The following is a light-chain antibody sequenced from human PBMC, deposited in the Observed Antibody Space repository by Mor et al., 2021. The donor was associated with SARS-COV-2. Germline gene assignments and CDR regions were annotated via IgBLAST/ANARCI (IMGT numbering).Light chain of an antibody. CDR1: D. CDR2: HIS. Sequence: DLAWYHQRPGQAPRLLVYHISTRAAGVPVRFIGAGSGTAFTLTISSLQSDDLGVYYCQHYVHWPPGYTFG. J-gene: IGKJ2*01. V-gene: IGKV3-15*01. CDR3: QHYVHWPPGYT.